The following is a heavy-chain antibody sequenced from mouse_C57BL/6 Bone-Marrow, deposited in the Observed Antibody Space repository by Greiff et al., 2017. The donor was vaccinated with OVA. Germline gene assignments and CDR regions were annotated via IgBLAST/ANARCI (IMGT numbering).Heavy chain of an antibody. Sequence: EVKLMESGGGLVQSGRSLRLSCATSGFTFSDFYMEWVRQAPGKGLEWIAASRNKANDYTTEYSASVKGRFIVSRDTSQSILYLQMNALRAEDTAIYYCARDELTAPFAYWGQGTLVTVSA. CDR3: ARDELTAPFAY. J-gene: IGHJ3*01. V-gene: IGHV7-1*01. D-gene: IGHD4-1*01. CDR2: SRNKANDYTT. CDR1: GFTFSDFY.